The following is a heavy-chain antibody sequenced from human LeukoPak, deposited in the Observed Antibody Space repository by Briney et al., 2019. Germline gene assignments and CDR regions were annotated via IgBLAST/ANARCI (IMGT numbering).Heavy chain of an antibody. V-gene: IGHV3-33*01. CDR1: GFTFSSYG. CDR3: AREGGDNWNYGYFDY. D-gene: IGHD1-7*01. J-gene: IGHJ4*02. Sequence: GRSLRLSCAASGFTFSSYGMHWVRQAPGKGLEWVAVIWYDGSNKYYADSVKGRFTISRDNSKNTLYLQMNSLRAEDKAVYYCAREGGDNWNYGYFDYWGQGTLVTVSS. CDR2: IWYDGSNK.